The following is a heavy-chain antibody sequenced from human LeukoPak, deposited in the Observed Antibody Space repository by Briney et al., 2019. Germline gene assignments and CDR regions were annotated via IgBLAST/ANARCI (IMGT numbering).Heavy chain of an antibody. V-gene: IGHV3-23*01. D-gene: IGHD3-22*01. CDR3: ARVPGYYDSSGYPLTYYYYGMDV. CDR1: GFTFSSYA. Sequence: PGGSLRLSCAASGFTFSSYAMSWVRQAPGKGLEWVSAISGSGGSTYYADSVKGRFTISRDNSKNTLYLQMNSLRAEDTAVYYCARVPGYYDSSGYPLTYYYYGMDVWGQGTTVTVSS. J-gene: IGHJ6*02. CDR2: ISGSGGST.